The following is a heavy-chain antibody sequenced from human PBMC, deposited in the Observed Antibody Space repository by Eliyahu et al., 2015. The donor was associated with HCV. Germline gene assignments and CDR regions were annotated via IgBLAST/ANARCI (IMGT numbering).Heavy chain of an antibody. CDR1: GFXFXNAX. CDR2: IKSKTDGGTT. V-gene: IGHV3-15*01. D-gene: IGHD4-17*01. CDR3: TTFHYSLTTVTTRVDY. J-gene: IGHJ4*02. Sequence: EVQLVESGGGLVKPGGSLRLSCAAXGFXFXNAXXSWVRQAPGKGLGWVGRIKSKTDGGTTDYAAPVKGRFTISRDDSKNTLYLQMNSLKTEDTAVYYCTTFHYSLTTVTTRVDYWGQGTLVTVSS.